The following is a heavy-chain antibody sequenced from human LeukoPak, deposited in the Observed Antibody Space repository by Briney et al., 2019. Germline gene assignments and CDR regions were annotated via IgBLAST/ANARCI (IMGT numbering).Heavy chain of an antibody. Sequence: GASVKVSCKASGGTFSSYAISWVRQAPGQGLEWMGGIIPIFGTANYAQKFQGRVTITRDTSASTAYMELSSLRSEDTAVYYCAREFLGRYFDWLSDAFDIWGQGTMVTVSS. V-gene: IGHV1-69*05. CDR1: GGTFSSYA. J-gene: IGHJ3*02. CDR2: IIPIFGTA. CDR3: AREFLGRYFDWLSDAFDI. D-gene: IGHD3-9*01.